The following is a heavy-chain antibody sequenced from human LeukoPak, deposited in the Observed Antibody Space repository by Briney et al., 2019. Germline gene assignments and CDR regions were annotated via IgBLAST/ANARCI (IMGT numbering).Heavy chain of an antibody. J-gene: IGHJ4*02. CDR3: ARDANSGSLGY. Sequence: GGSLRLSCAASGFTVSSNYMSWVRQAPGKGLEWVSGINWNGGSTGYADSVKGRFTISRDNARNSLYLQMNSLRAEDTALYYCARDANSGSLGYWGQGSLVTVSS. V-gene: IGHV3-20*04. CDR1: GFTVSSNY. D-gene: IGHD1-26*01. CDR2: INWNGGST.